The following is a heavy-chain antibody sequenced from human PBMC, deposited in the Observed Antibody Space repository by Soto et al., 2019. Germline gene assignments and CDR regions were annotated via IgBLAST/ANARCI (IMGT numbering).Heavy chain of an antibody. CDR2: IYSSGIT. V-gene: IGHV4-4*07. J-gene: IGHJ5*02. CDR1: GSSISGFY. CDR3: ARGPGSYNWCDL. Sequence: SSETLSFTCTVSGSSISGFYWSWIRQPAGKGLEWIGRIYSSGITSYNPSLKSRVTMSVDTSKNQFSLNLTSATAADTAVYYCARGPGSYNWCDLWGQGTLVTVSS. D-gene: IGHD3-10*01.